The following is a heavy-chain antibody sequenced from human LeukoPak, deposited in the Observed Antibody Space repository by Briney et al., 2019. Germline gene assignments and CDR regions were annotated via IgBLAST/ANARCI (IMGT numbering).Heavy chain of an antibody. V-gene: IGHV4-59*01. CDR3: ARDVAGYSGSYFGAFDI. Sequence: PSETLSLTCTVSGGSISSYYWSWVRQPPGKGLEWIGYIYYSGSTNYNPSLKSRVTISVDTSKNQFSLKLSSVTAADTAVYYCARDVAGYSGSYFGAFDIWGQGTMVTVSS. D-gene: IGHD1-26*01. CDR1: GGSISSYY. CDR2: IYYSGST. J-gene: IGHJ3*02.